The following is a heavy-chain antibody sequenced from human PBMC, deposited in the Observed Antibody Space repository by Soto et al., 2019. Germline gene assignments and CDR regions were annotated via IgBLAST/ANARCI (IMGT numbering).Heavy chain of an antibody. CDR3: ARTSLVPAAYSTVPKYYYYYGMDV. CDR1: GGSFSGYY. Sequence: SATLSLTCAVYGGSFSGYYWSWIRHPPGKGLEWIGEINHSGSTNYNPSLKSRVTISVDTSKNQFSLKLSSVTAADTAVYYCARTSLVPAAYSTVPKYYYYYGMDVWGQGTTVTVSS. D-gene: IGHD2-2*01. CDR2: INHSGST. V-gene: IGHV4-34*01. J-gene: IGHJ6*02.